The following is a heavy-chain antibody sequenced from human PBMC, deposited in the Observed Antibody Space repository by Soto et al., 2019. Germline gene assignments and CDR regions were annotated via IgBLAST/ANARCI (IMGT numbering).Heavy chain of an antibody. J-gene: IGHJ3*02. V-gene: IGHV2-5*02. CDR2: IFWDGDK. CDR3: AFQRNLVPTGGAFDI. CDR1: GFSFSTSGMA. D-gene: IGHD2-15*01. Sequence: QITLKESGPTLVKPTQTLTLTCTLSGFSFSTSGMAVGWIRQPPGKAPECLALIFWDGDKRYSPSLKTRLTLTKDTSENQVVLTMTNMDPVDSGTYYCAFQRNLVPTGGAFDIWGRGTEVTVSS.